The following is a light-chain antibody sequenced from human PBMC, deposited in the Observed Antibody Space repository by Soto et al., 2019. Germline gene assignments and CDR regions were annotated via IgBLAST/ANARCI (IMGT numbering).Light chain of an antibody. V-gene: IGKV1-27*01. J-gene: IGKJ3*01. Sequence: DIQMTQSPSSLSASVGDRVTITCRASRGISNYLAWYQQKPGKDPSLLIYAASTLQSGFPSRFSGSGSGKDFTLTISSLQPEDVATYYCQQYDSAPLTFGPGTKVNIK. CDR2: AAS. CDR1: RGISNY. CDR3: QQYDSAPLT.